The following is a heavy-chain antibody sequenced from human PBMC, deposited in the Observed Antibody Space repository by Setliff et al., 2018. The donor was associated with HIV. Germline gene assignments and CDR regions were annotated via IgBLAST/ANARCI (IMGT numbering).Heavy chain of an antibody. CDR2: ISPYSGKK. CDR3: ARGATYYYDSSGYYSLLADAFDI. J-gene: IGHJ3*02. Sequence: ASVKVSCKASGYTFTNYGISWVRQAPGEGLEWMGWISPYSGKKKYAQNVEDRVTMTTDASTSTAYMDVRSLKSNDTAVYYCARGATYYYDSSGYYSLLADAFDIWGQGTMVTVSS. D-gene: IGHD3-22*01. CDR1: GYTFTNYG. V-gene: IGHV1-18*01.